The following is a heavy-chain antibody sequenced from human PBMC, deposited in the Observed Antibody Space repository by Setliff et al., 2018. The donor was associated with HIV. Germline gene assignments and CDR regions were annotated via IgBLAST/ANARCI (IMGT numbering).Heavy chain of an antibody. V-gene: IGHV3-21*01. CDR1: GFTFSSYS. CDR3: ASARIPTGGTSTSLDY. J-gene: IGHJ4*02. D-gene: IGHD1-1*01. Sequence: GSLRLSCAASGFTFSSYSMNWVRQAPGKGLEWVSSISSSSSYIYYADSVKGRFTISRDNSKNTVYLQMDSLRPEDTAVYYCASARIPTGGTSTSLDYWGQGTLVTVSS. CDR2: ISSSSSYI.